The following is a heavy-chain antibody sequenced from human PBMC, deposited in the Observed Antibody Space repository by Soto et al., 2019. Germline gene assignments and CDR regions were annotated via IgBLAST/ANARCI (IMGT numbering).Heavy chain of an antibody. J-gene: IGHJ5*02. V-gene: IGHV3-15*01. Sequence: PGGTLRLSCAASGFTFSHAWMSWVRQAPGKGLEWVGCIKSKADGETKDYGAPVRGRFTISRDDAKDTLYLQINSLRIEDTAVYYCCVVKRLDQYSTSGYWFDPWGPGTLVTVSS. CDR3: CVVKRLDQYSTSGYWFDP. D-gene: IGHD2-15*01. CDR2: IKSKADGETK. CDR1: GFTFSHAW.